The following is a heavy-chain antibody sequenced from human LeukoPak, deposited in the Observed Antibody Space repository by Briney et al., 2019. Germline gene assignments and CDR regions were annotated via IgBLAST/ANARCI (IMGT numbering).Heavy chain of an antibody. CDR1: GFTFSSYG. J-gene: IGHJ6*02. CDR3: ANVYYDFWSGLKGNNYYYYGMDV. V-gene: IGHV3-30*18. Sequence: PGRSLRLSCAASGFTFSSYGMHWVRQAPGKGLEWVAVISYDGSNKYYADSVEGRFTISRDNSKNTLYLQMNSLRAEDTAVYYCANVYYDFWSGLKGNNYYYYGMDVWGQGTTVTVSS. CDR2: ISYDGSNK. D-gene: IGHD3-3*01.